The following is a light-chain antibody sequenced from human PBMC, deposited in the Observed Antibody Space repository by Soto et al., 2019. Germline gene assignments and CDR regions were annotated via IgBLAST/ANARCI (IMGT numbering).Light chain of an antibody. CDR1: QSVSSNY. Sequence: IVMTQSPGTLYLSQGDRANLSCRASQSVSSNYLAWYQQRPGQAPGLLSYSASSRATGIPGRFSGSGSGTDFTLTISRLEPEDFEVYYCQQYGTSPITFGQGTRLEIK. CDR2: SAS. CDR3: QQYGTSPIT. J-gene: IGKJ5*01. V-gene: IGKV3-20*01.